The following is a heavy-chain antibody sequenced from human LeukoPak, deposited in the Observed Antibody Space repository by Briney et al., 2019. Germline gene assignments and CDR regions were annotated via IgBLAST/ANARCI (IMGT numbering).Heavy chain of an antibody. V-gene: IGHV4-34*01. CDR1: GGSFSGYY. J-gene: IGHJ4*02. CDR2: INHSGST. D-gene: IGHD3-22*01. Sequence: PSETLSLTCAVYGGSFSGYYWSWIRQPPGKGLEWIGEINHSGSTNYNPSLKSRVTISVDTSKNQFSLKLSSVTAADTAVYYCARMEYDRGYYFDYWGQGTLVTVSS. CDR3: ARMEYDRGYYFDY.